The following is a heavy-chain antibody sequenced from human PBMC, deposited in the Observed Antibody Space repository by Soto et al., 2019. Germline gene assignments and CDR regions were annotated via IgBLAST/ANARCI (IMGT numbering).Heavy chain of an antibody. CDR1: GYTFTSYG. J-gene: IGHJ4*02. CDR2: ISAYNGNT. CDR3: ARELGYCISTSCDGDY. V-gene: IGHV1-18*01. Sequence: ASVKVSCKASGYTFTSYGISWVRQAPGQGLEWMGWISAYNGNTNYTQKLQGRVTMTTDTSTSTAYMELRSLRSDDTAVYYCARELGYCISTSCDGDYWGQGTLVTVSS. D-gene: IGHD2-2*01.